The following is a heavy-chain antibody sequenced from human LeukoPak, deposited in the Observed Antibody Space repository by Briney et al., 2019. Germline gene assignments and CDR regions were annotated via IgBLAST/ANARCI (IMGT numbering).Heavy chain of an antibody. CDR1: GYTFTSYG. CDR2: ISAYNGNT. CDR3: ARGTTRITIFGVVITPFDY. J-gene: IGHJ4*02. V-gene: IGHV1-18*01. Sequence: ASVKVSCKASGYTFTSYGISWVRQAPGQGLEWMGWISAYNGNTNYAQKLQGRVTMTTDTSTSTAYMELRSLRSEDTAVYYCARGTTRITIFGVVITPFDYWGQGTLVTVSS. D-gene: IGHD3-3*01.